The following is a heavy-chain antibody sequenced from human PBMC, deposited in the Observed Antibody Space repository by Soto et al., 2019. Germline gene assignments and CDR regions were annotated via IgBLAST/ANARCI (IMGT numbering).Heavy chain of an antibody. CDR2: ISHSGRT. J-gene: IGHJ4*02. CDR1: DASLRSGSYY. CDR3: SYGSSFDY. Sequence: QVQLQESGPGLVKPSETLSLICTVSDASLRSGSYYWSWIRQPPGKGLEWIGYISHSGRTNYDPSLKSRLTMSVDTSQNQFSLQLNSVTAADTAVYYCSYGSSFDYWGQGTLVTVSS. D-gene: IGHD3-10*01. V-gene: IGHV4-61*01.